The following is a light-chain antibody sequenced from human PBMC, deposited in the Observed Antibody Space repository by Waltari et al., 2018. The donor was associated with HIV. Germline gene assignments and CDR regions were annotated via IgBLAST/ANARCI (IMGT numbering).Light chain of an antibody. CDR3: GTWDSSLSAVV. CDR1: SSNIGSNY. Sequence: QSVLTQPPLVSAAPGQMVTISCSGSSSNIGSNYVSWYQHLPGTAPKLLIYDNKGRPSGIPDRFSASKSGTSVALDITGLQTGDEGDYYCGTWDSSLSAVVFGGGTKLTVL. CDR2: DNK. J-gene: IGLJ2*01. V-gene: IGLV1-51*01.